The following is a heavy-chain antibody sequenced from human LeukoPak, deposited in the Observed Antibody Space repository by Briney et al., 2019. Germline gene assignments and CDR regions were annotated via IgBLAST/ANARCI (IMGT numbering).Heavy chain of an antibody. CDR3: ARAQTYYDFWSGYRDYYYYYYMDV. CDR2: IIPIFGTA. J-gene: IGHJ6*03. V-gene: IGHV1-69*05. D-gene: IGHD3-3*01. Sequence: ASVKVSCKASGGTFSSYAISWVRQAPGQGLEWMGGIIPIFGTANYAQKFQGRVTITTDESTSTAYMELSSLRSEDTAVYYCARAQTYYDFWSGYRDYYYYYYMDVWGKGTTATVSS. CDR1: GGTFSSYA.